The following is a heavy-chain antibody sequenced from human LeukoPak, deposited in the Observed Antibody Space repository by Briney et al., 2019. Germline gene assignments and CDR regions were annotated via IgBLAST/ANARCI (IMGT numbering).Heavy chain of an antibody. CDR1: GFTFNDAR. D-gene: IGHD2-21*02. V-gene: IGHV3-11*01. Sequence: GGSLRLSCAASGFTFNDARMSWVRQAPGKGLEWVSYISSSGSTIYYADSVKGRFTISRDNAKNSLYLQMNSLRAEDTAVYYCAREDCGGDCHGFDYWGQGTLVTVSS. CDR2: ISSSGSTI. J-gene: IGHJ4*02. CDR3: AREDCGGDCHGFDY.